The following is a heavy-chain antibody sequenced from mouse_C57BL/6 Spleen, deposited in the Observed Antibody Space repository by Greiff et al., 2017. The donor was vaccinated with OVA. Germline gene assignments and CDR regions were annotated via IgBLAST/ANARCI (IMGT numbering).Heavy chain of an antibody. J-gene: IGHJ2*01. Sequence: EVQGVESGGGLVKPGGSLKLSCAASGFTFSSYTMSWVRQTPEKRLEWVATISGGGGNTSYPDSVKGRFTITRDNARNTLYLQVSSVGSGDTALYYYARQGIYFDYWGQGTTLTVSS. D-gene: IGHD5-2*01. CDR3: ARQGIYFDY. V-gene: IGHV5-9*01. CDR2: ISGGGGNT. CDR1: GFTFSSYT.